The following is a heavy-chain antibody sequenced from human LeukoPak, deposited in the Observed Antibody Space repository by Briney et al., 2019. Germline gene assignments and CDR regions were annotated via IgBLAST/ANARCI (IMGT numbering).Heavy chain of an antibody. J-gene: IGHJ4*02. CDR3: ARDRYCSGGSCYEGDFDY. Sequence: ASVKVSCKASGYTFTSYYMHWVRQAPGQGLEWMGIINPSGGSTSYAQKFQGRVTMTRDTPTSTVYMELSSLRSEDTAVYYCARDRYCSGGSCYEGDFDYWGQGTLVTVSS. CDR1: GYTFTSYY. D-gene: IGHD2-15*01. CDR2: INPSGGST. V-gene: IGHV1-46*01.